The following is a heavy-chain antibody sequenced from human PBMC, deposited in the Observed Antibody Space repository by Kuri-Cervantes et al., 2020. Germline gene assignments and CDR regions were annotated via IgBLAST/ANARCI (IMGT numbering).Heavy chain of an antibody. J-gene: IGHJ4*02. D-gene: IGHD6-19*01. CDR2: IDHSGRT. CDR1: GVFINSNNW. Sequence: SETLSLTCAVSGVFINSNNWWSWVRQPPGKGLEWIGEIDHSGRTNYNPSLKSRVTISVDTSKNQFSLKLSSVTAADTAVYYCASGSSGWYMNWGQGTLVTVSS. CDR3: ASGSSGWYMN. V-gene: IGHV4-4*02.